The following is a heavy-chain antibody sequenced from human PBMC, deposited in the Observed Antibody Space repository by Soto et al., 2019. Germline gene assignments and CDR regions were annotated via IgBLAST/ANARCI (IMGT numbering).Heavy chain of an antibody. CDR1: GGSISNYY. J-gene: IGHJ4*02. V-gene: IGHV4-59*01. CDR2: IYYTGST. CDR3: AGGIGQQLPPLD. Sequence: QVQLQESGPGLVKPSETLSLTCTVSGGSISNYYWSWIRQPPGKGLEWIGYIYYTGSTKYDPSPMSRVTISVDTSKNQFSLQLSSVTAADTAVYYCAGGIGQQLPPLDWGQGTLVTVSS. D-gene: IGHD2-2*01.